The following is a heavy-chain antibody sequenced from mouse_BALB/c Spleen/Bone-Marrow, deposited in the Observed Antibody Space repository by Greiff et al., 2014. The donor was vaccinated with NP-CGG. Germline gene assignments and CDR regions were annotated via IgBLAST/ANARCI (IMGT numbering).Heavy chain of an antibody. CDR1: GFTFSSYG. Sequence: EVKVEESGGGLVQPGGSLKLSCAASGFTFSSYGMSWVRQTPDKRLELVATINNNDGNTYYPDSVKGRFTISRDNAKNTLYLQMSSLKSEDTAMYYCARDNYGSRFDYWGQGTTLTVSS. D-gene: IGHD1-1*01. J-gene: IGHJ2*01. CDR2: INNNDGNT. V-gene: IGHV5-6-3*01. CDR3: ARDNYGSRFDY.